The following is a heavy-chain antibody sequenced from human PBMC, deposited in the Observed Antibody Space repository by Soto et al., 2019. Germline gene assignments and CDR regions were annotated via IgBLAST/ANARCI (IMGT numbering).Heavy chain of an antibody. CDR2: IYYSGST. V-gene: IGHV4-30-4*01. CDR3: ARTAGYVYQLLFNY. J-gene: IGHJ4*02. D-gene: IGHD2-2*01. Sequence: SETLSLTCTVSVGSISSGDYYWSWIRQPPGKGLEWIGYIYYSGSTSYSPSLKSRLTISLDTSKNQFSLNLSSVTAADTAVYYCARTAGYVYQLLFNYWGQGTLVTVSS. CDR1: VGSISSGDYY.